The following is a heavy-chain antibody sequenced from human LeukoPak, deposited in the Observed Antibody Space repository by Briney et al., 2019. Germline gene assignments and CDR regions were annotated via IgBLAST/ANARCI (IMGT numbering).Heavy chain of an antibody. Sequence: SETLSLTCTVSGGSISGYYWTWIRQPPGKELEWIGYINYSGTTNYNPSLKSRVTISVDTSKNQFSLNLNSVTAADTAVYYCAGTKYWLSFDQWGQGTLVTVSS. D-gene: IGHD6-19*01. CDR1: GGSISGYY. CDR2: INYSGTT. CDR3: AGTKYWLSFDQ. J-gene: IGHJ4*02. V-gene: IGHV4-59*01.